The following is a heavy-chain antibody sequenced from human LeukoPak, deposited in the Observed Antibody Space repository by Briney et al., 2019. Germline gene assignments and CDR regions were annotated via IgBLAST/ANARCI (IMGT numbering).Heavy chain of an antibody. CDR3: AKSGGYDLGHDAFDI. V-gene: IGHV3-9*03. D-gene: IGHD5-12*01. Sequence: GGSLRLSCAASGFTFDDYAMHWVRQAPGKGLEWVSGFSWNSGSIGYADSVKGRFTISRDNAKNSLYLQMNRLRAEDMALYYCAKSGGYDLGHDAFDIWGQGTMVTVSS. J-gene: IGHJ3*02. CDR2: FSWNSGSI. CDR1: GFTFDDYA.